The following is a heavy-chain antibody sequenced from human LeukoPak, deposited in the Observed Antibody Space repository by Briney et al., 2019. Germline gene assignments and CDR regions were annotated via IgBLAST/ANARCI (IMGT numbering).Heavy chain of an antibody. D-gene: IGHD6-19*01. CDR3: ARDPRVAGHRQWLVRIYYYYMDV. Sequence: AGGSLRLSCAASGFTFSSYEMSWDRQAPGKGLEWVSYISSSGSTIYYADSVKGRFTISRDNAKNSLYLQMNSLRAEDTAVYYCARDPRVAGHRQWLVRIYYYYMDVWGKGTTVTVSS. CDR1: GFTFSSYE. J-gene: IGHJ6*03. V-gene: IGHV3-48*03. CDR2: ISSSGSTI.